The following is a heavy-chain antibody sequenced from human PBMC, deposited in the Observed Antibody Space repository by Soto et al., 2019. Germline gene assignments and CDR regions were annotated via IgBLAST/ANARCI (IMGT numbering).Heavy chain of an antibody. V-gene: IGHV3-21*01. CDR3: ARVENWNYANYYYYGMDV. D-gene: IGHD1-7*01. CDR2: ISSSSSYI. J-gene: IGHJ6*02. Sequence: GGSLRLSCAASGFTFSSYSMNWVRQAPGKGLEWVSSISSSSSYIYYADSVKGRFTISRDNAKNSLYLQMNSLRAEDTAVYYCARVENWNYANYYYYGMDVWGQGTTVTVSS. CDR1: GFTFSSYS.